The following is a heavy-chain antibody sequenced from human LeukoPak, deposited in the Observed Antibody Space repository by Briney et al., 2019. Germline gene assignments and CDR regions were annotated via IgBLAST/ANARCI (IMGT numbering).Heavy chain of an antibody. D-gene: IGHD1-20*01. Sequence: GGSRRLSCTASGFTFTYAWMRCLRQAPGKGREWVGRIKSKSDGGTTDYAAPVKGRFTISRDDSKNTVYLQMNSLKTEDTAVYYCSTDEYNWSFSSGFDNCGQGTMVTVSS. J-gene: IGHJ3*02. CDR2: IKSKSDGGTT. V-gene: IGHV3-15*01. CDR3: STDEYNWSFSSGFDN. CDR1: GFTFTYAW.